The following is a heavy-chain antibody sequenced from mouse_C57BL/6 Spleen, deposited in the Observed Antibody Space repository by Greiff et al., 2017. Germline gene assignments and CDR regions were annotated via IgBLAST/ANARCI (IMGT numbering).Heavy chain of an antibody. D-gene: IGHD1-1*01. V-gene: IGHV14-2*01. CDR2: IDPEDGDT. J-gene: IGHJ3*01. CDR3: ARSYYYGSCYSFAY. CDR1: GFNIKDYY. Sequence: VQLQQSGAELVKPGASVKLSCTASGFNIKDYYMNWVKQRTEKGLEWIGRIDPEDGDTKYAPTFQGKATITADTSSNTAYLPLSSLTSADTAFYYCARSYYYGSCYSFAYWGQGTLVTVSA.